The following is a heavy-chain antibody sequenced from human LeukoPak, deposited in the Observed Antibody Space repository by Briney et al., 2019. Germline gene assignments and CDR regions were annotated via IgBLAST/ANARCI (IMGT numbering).Heavy chain of an antibody. Sequence: SQTLSLTCAISGDSVSSNSAAWNWIRQSPSRGLEWLGRTYYRSKWYNDYAVSVKSRITINPDTSKNQFSLQLNSVTPEDTAVYYCARVSAGDIAAAGDFDYWGQGTLVTVSS. J-gene: IGHJ4*02. V-gene: IGHV6-1*01. CDR2: TYYRSKWYN. CDR1: GDSVSSNSAA. CDR3: ARVSAGDIAAAGDFDY. D-gene: IGHD6-13*01.